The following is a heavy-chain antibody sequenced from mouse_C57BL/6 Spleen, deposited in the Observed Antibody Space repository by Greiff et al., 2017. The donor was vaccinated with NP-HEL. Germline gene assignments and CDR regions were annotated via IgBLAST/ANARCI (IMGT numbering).Heavy chain of an antibody. CDR2: IDPANGNT. J-gene: IGHJ4*01. D-gene: IGHD3-3*01. V-gene: IGHV14-3*01. CDR1: GFNFKNTY. CDR3: ARGTPYAMDY. Sequence: EVQRVESVAELVRPGASVKLSCTASGFNFKNTYMHWVKQRPEQGLEWIGRIDPANGNTKYAPKFKGKATITADTSSNTAYLQLSSLTSEDTAIYYRARGTPYAMDYWGQGTSVTVSS.